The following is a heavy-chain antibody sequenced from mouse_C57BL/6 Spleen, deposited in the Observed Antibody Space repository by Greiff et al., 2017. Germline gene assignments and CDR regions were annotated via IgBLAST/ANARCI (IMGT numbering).Heavy chain of an antibody. Sequence: VQLQQPGAELVKPGASVKLSCKASGYTFTSYWMQGVKQRPGPGLEWIGEIDPSDSYTNYNQKFKGKATLTVDTSSSTAYMQLSSLTSEDSAVYYCARRMEGYWGQGTTLTVSS. CDR1: GYTFTSYW. V-gene: IGHV1-50*01. J-gene: IGHJ2*01. D-gene: IGHD2-3*01. CDR3: ARRMEGY. CDR2: IDPSDSYT.